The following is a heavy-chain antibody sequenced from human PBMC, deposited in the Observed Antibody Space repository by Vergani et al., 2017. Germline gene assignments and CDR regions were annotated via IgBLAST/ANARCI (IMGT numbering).Heavy chain of an antibody. CDR2: IVVGSGNT. V-gene: IGHV1-58*02. CDR1: GFTFTSSA. Sequence: QLVQSGPEVKKPGTSVKVSCKASGFTFTSSAMQWVRQARGQRLEWIGWIVVGSGNTNYAQKFQERVTITRDMSTSTAYMELSSLRSEDTAVYYCARGLWFGELLPPGYYGMDVWGQGTTVTVSS. CDR3: ARGLWFGELLPPGYYGMDV. J-gene: IGHJ6*02. D-gene: IGHD3-10*01.